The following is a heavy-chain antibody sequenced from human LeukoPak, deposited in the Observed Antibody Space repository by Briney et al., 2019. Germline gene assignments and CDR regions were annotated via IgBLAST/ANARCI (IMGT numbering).Heavy chain of an antibody. CDR3: ARLSGYSYGYAFDY. CDR2: IYYSGST. D-gene: IGHD5-18*01. J-gene: IGHJ4*02. V-gene: IGHV4-59*01. CDR1: GGSISSYY. Sequence: SETLSLTCTVSGGSISSYYWSWIRQPPGKGLEWIGYIYYSGSTNYNPSLKSRVTISVDTSKNQFSLKLSSVTAADTAVYYCARLSGYSYGYAFDYWSQGTLVTVSS.